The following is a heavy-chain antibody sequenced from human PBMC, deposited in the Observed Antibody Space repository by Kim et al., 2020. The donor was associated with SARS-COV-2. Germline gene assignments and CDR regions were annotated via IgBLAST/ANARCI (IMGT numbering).Heavy chain of an antibody. D-gene: IGHD5-18*01. CDR1: GFVFSSYA. CDR2: IWYDGSYK. CDR3: AKDNDRCSYGYYYGMDV. Sequence: GGSLRLSCAASGFVFSSYAMHWVRQAPGKGLEWVAVIWYDGSYKHYVDSLKGRFTISRDNAKNTVYLQMNSLRAEDTGVYYCAKDNDRCSYGYYYGMDVWGQGTTVTASS. J-gene: IGHJ6*02. V-gene: IGHV3-33*06.